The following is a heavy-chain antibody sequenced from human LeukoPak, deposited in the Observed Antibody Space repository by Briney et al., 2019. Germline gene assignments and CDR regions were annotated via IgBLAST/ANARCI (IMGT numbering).Heavy chain of an antibody. D-gene: IGHD1-26*01. CDR2: IYSGGST. CDR1: GFTFDDYA. J-gene: IGHJ1*01. Sequence: QPGRSLRLSCAASGFTFDDYAMPWVRQAPGKGLEWVSVIYSGGSTYYADSVKGRFTISRDNSKNTLYLQMNSLRAEDTAVYYCARAVGWAFQHWGQGTLVTVSS. CDR3: ARAVGWAFQH. V-gene: IGHV3-66*01.